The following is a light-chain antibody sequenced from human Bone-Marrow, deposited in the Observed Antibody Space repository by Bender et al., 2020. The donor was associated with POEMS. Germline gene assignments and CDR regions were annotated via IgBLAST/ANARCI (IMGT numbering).Light chain of an antibody. V-gene: IGLV2-8*01. CDR1: SSDVGDYNY. CDR2: EVT. J-gene: IGLJ1*01. Sequence: QSALTQPPSASGSPGQSVTISCTGTSSDVGDYNYVSWYQQHPGKAPKLMIYEVTERPSGVSNRFSGSKSGNTASLTISGLQAEDEADYYCCSYAGSSTYVFGTGTKVTVL. CDR3: CSYAGSSTYV.